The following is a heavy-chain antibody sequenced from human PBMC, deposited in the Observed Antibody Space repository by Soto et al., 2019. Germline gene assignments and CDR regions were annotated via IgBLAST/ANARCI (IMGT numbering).Heavy chain of an antibody. V-gene: IGHV4-59*01. CDR3: ARVLFGRANWFDP. CDR2: IYYSGST. J-gene: IGHJ5*02. CDR1: PGLLSISY. D-gene: IGHD3-3*01. Sequence: SESLSLPCTFSPGLLSISYCISTRQPPGKGLEWIGYIYYSGSTNYNPSLKSRVTISVDTSKNQFSLKLSSVTAADTAVYYCARVLFGRANWFDPWGQGTLVTVS.